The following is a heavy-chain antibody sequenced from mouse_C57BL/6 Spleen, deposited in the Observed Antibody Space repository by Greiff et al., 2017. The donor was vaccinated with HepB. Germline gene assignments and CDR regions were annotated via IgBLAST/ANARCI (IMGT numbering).Heavy chain of an antibody. J-gene: IGHJ2*01. CDR1: GFTFSSYA. CDR3: TRDSSGYPFDY. Sequence: DVKLQESGEGLVKPGGSLKLSCAASGFTFSSYAMSWVRQTPEKRLEWVAYISSGGDYIYYADTVKGRFTISRDNARNTLYLQMSSLKSEDTAMYYCTRDSSGYPFDYWGQGTTLTVSS. D-gene: IGHD3-2*02. CDR2: ISSGGDYI. V-gene: IGHV5-9-1*02.